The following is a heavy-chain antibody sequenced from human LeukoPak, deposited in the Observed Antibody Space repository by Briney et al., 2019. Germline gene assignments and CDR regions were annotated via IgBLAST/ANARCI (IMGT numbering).Heavy chain of an antibody. CDR3: ARGPSDGYGGNSDY. D-gene: IGHD4-23*01. J-gene: IGHJ4*02. CDR1: GGSISSYY. CDR2: IYYSEST. Sequence: SETLSLTCTVSGGSISSYYWSWIRQPPGKGLEWIGYIYYSESTNYNPSLKSRVTISVDTSKNRFSLKLSSVTAADTAVYYCARGPSDGYGGNSDYWGQGTLVTVSS. V-gene: IGHV4-59*01.